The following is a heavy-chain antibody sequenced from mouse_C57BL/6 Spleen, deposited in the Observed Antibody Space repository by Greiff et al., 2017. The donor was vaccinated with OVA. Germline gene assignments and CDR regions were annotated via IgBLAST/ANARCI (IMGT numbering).Heavy chain of an antibody. CDR3: ARFYDGFPFAY. J-gene: IGHJ3*01. CDR2: IYPGGGYT. V-gene: IGHV1-63*01. D-gene: IGHD2-3*01. Sequence: QVQLQQSGAELVRPGPSVKMSCKASGYTFTNYWIGWAKQRPGHGLEWIGDIYPGGGYTNYNEKFKGKATLTADKSSSTAYMQFSSLTSEDSAIYYCARFYDGFPFAYWGQGTLVTVSA. CDR1: GYTFTNYW.